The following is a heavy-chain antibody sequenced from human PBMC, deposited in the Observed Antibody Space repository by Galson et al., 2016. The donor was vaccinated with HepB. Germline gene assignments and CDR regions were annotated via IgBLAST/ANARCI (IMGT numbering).Heavy chain of an antibody. Sequence: SLRLSCAASGFTFSTFAWRWVRQAPGKGLEWVSTISGSGPTYYGDPVNGRFTISRDSSKNTMYLQMNSLRAEDTAVYYCAKLADKGSGSSITRPDYWGQGIMVTVSS. V-gene: IGHV3-23*01. D-gene: IGHD2-2*01. J-gene: IGHJ4*02. CDR2: ISGSGPT. CDR1: GFTFSTFA. CDR3: AKLADKGSGSSITRPDY.